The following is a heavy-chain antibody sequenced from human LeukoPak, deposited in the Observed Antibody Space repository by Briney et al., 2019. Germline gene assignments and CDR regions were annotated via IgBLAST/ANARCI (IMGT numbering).Heavy chain of an antibody. Sequence: SQTLSLTCAISGDSVSRNSATWNWITQSPSRGLEWQGRPYYSSTWCIDYAISVKRRITFNQDTSKNQFSLQLNSVTPEDTALYYCARGSGWPYWYFDRWGRGTLVTDCS. CDR1: GDSVSRNSAT. D-gene: IGHD6-19*01. V-gene: IGHV6-1*01. CDR3: ARGSGWPYWYFDR. CDR2: PYYSSTWCI. J-gene: IGHJ2*01.